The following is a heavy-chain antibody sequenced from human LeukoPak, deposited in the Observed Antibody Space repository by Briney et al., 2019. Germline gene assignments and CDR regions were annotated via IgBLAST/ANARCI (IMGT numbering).Heavy chain of an antibody. CDR3: ARDFGDSSGYLFDY. D-gene: IGHD3-22*01. Sequence: SETLSLTCTVSVGSSRCDCWSWSQQPPGKGLEWIGYIYYSGSTNYNPSLKSRVTISVDTSKNQFSLKLSSVTAADTAVYYCARDFGDSSGYLFDYWGQGTLVTVSS. CDR2: IYYSGST. CDR1: VGSSRCDC. V-gene: IGHV4-59*01. J-gene: IGHJ4*02.